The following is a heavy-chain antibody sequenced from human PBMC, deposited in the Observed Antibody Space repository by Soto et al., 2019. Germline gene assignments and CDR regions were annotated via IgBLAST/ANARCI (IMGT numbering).Heavy chain of an antibody. D-gene: IGHD3-16*01. CDR1: GGSVSSGNFY. J-gene: IGHJ6*02. CDR2: VYYSGST. V-gene: IGHV4-61*01. CDR3: ARDAKQQTDGGYQYYAMEL. Sequence: SETLSLTCTVSGGSVSSGNFYWSWIRQPPWKGLEWIGYVYYSGSTNYNPSLKSRVTISIDTSKNQFSLNLNSVTAADAAVYYCARDAKQQTDGGYQYYAMELWGQGTTVT.